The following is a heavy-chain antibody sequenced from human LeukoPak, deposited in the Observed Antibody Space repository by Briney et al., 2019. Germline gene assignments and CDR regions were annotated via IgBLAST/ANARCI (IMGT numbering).Heavy chain of an antibody. D-gene: IGHD3-10*01. Sequence: GGSLRLSCAASGFTFSSYSMTWVRQAPGKGLEWVSSISSSSSYIYYVDSVKGRFTISRDNAKNSLYLQMNSLRAEDTAVYYCARDSRAYWGQGTLVTVSS. CDR1: GFTFSSYS. CDR2: ISSSSSYI. J-gene: IGHJ4*02. CDR3: ARDSRAY. V-gene: IGHV3-21*01.